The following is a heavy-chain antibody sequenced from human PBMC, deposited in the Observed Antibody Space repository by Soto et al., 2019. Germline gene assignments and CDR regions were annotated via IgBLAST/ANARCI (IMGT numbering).Heavy chain of an antibody. CDR2: IVPLSGTA. V-gene: IGHV1-69*01. CDR1: RNTLSIFA. J-gene: IGHJ1*01. D-gene: IGHD2-8*01. CDR3: ASGVAEDRFEF. Sequence: QVQLVQSGAEVRKPGSSVKVSCQASRNTLSIFAFSWVRQAPGQGLQFVGGIVPLSGTAKSAQEFQDRVTLTADESTSTIYLELRTLQSDDTAIFYCASGVAEDRFEFWGQGTLLTVSS.